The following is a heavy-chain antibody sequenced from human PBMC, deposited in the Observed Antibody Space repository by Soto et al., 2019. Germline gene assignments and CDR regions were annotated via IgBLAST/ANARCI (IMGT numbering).Heavy chain of an antibody. CDR1: GYSFTSYW. J-gene: IGHJ6*02. D-gene: IGHD2-2*01. CDR2: IYPGDSDT. Sequence: SLKISCKGSGYSFTSYWIGWVRQMPGKGLEWMGIIYPGDSDTRYSPSFQGQVTISADRSISTAYLQWSSLKASDTAMYYCARDVVPAAMSGYYYGMDVWGQGTTVTVSS. CDR3: ARDVVPAAMSGYYYGMDV. V-gene: IGHV5-51*01.